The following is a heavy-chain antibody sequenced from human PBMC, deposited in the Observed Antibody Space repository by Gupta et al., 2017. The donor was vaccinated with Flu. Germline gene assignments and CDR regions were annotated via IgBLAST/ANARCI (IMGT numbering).Heavy chain of an antibody. V-gene: IGHV3-21*01. CDR3: ARGTGSGSYYVVY. D-gene: IGHD1-26*01. J-gene: IGHJ4*02. CDR2: ISSSSSYI. Sequence: RRAPGKGLEWVSSISSSSSYIYYADSVKGRFTISRDNAKNSLYLQMNSLRAEDTAVYYCARGTGSGSYYVVYWGQGTLVTVSS.